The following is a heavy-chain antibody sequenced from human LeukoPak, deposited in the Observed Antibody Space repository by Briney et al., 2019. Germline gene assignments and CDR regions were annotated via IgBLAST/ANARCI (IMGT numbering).Heavy chain of an antibody. V-gene: IGHV3-11*01. CDR1: GFTFSDYY. Sequence: GGSLRLSCAASGFTFSDYYMSWIRQAPGKGLESVSYISSSGSTIYYADSVKGRFTISRDNAKNSLYLQMNSLRAEDTAVYYCARLLYSSSWYVDYWGQGTLVTVSS. CDR3: ARLLYSSSWYVDY. D-gene: IGHD6-13*01. CDR2: ISSSGSTI. J-gene: IGHJ4*02.